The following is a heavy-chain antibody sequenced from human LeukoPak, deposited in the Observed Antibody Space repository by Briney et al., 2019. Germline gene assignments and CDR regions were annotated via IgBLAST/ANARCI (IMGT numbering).Heavy chain of an antibody. CDR3: AANYVWGSYREDY. CDR2: ISGGGDGT. V-gene: IGHV3-23*01. J-gene: IGHJ4*02. CDR1: GFTFSSNA. D-gene: IGHD3-16*02. Sequence: GGSLRLSCAASGFTFSSNAMSWVRQAPGKGLEWVSTISGGGDGTYYADSVKGRFTISRDNSKNTLYLQMNSLRAEDTAVYYCAANYVWGSYREDYWGQGTLVTVSS.